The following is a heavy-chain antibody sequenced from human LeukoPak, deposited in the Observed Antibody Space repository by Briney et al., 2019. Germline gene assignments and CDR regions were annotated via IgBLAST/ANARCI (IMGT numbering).Heavy chain of an antibody. D-gene: IGHD3-10*01. J-gene: IGHJ4*02. CDR2: IIPIFGTA. CDR3: AKDQRVLWFGELSLDY. V-gene: IGHV1-69*13. Sequence: ASVKVSCKASGGTFSSYAISWVRQAPGQGLEWMGGIIPIFGTANYAQKFQGRVTITADESTSTAYMELSSLRAEDTAVYYCAKDQRVLWFGELSLDYWGQGTLVTVSS. CDR1: GGTFSSYA.